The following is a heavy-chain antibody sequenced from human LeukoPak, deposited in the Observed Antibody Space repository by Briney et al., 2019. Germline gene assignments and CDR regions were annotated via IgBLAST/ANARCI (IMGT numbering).Heavy chain of an antibody. D-gene: IGHD2-8*01. CDR3: AKDRSCTNDVCHGDFDY. CDR2: ISSGSSHI. CDR1: GFSFNTHS. Sequence: GGSLTLSCAASGFSFNTHSMNWVRQSAGKGLDWVSSISSGSSHIHYADSMKGRFTISRDNSKNTVYLQMNSLRAEDTAVYYCAKDRSCTNDVCHGDFDYWGQGTLVTVSS. V-gene: IGHV3-21*04. J-gene: IGHJ4*02.